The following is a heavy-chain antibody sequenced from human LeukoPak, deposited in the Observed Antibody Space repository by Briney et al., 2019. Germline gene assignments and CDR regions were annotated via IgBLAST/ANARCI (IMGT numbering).Heavy chain of an antibody. V-gene: IGHV4-34*01. D-gene: IGHD3-10*01. J-gene: IGHJ4*02. CDR2: INHSGST. CDR3: ARGRYYYGSGSYSDY. Sequence: SETLSLTCAVYGGSFSDYYWSWIRQPPGKGLEWIGEINHSGSTNYNPSLKSRVTISVDTSKNQFSLKLSSVTAADTAVYYCARGRYYYGSGSYSDYWGQGTLVTVSS. CDR1: GGSFSDYY.